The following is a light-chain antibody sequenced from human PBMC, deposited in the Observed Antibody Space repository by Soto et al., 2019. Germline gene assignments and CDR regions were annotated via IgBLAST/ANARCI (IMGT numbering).Light chain of an antibody. J-gene: IGKJ1*01. CDR2: KAF. CDR1: QDINNC. Sequence: DIQMTQSPSTLSASVGDRVTITCRASQDINNCLAWYQQKPGKAPNFLIFKAFSQESGVQSRFGGSGSGTEFTLTISSLQPDDSATYYCQQCNNYPWTFGQGTKVEVK. V-gene: IGKV1-5*03. CDR3: QQCNNYPWT.